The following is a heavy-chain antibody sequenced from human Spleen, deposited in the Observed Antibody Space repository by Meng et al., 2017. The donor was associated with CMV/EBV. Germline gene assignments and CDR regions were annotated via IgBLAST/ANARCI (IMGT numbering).Heavy chain of an antibody. CDR3: ARTALGYCSSTSCYVFDY. D-gene: IGHD2-2*01. V-gene: IGHV3-30*04. J-gene: IGHJ4*02. CDR2: ISYDGSNK. Sequence: TFSSYAMHWVRHAPGKGLEWVAVISYDGSNKYYADSVKGRFTISRDNSKNTLYLQMNSLRAEDTAVYYCARTALGYCSSTSCYVFDYWGQGTLVTVSS. CDR1: TFSSYA.